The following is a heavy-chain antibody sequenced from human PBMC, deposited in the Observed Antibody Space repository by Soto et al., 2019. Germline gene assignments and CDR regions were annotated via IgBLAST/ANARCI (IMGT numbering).Heavy chain of an antibody. D-gene: IGHD6-6*01. CDR1: GFIFSNHW. CDR3: AREVAARPPHYYYYGMDV. J-gene: IGHJ6*02. CDR2: INSDVTST. Sequence: GGSLRLSCAASGFIFSNHWMHWVRQAPGKGLVWVSRINSDVTSTTYADSVKGRFTISRDNSKNTLYLQMNSLRAEDTAVYYCAREVAARPPHYYYYGMDVWGQGTTVTVSS. V-gene: IGHV3-74*03.